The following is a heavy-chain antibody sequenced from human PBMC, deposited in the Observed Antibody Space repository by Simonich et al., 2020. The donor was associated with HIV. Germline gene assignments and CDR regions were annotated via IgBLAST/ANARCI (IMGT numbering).Heavy chain of an antibody. D-gene: IGHD3-3*01. CDR2: MYYSGGT. Sequence: QLQLQESGPGLVKPSETLSLTCTVSGGPISFTRSYYWGWIRQSPGKGLGWIGSMYYSGGTNNNPALKSRVTISVDTSKNQFSLKLRSVTAADTAVYYCARLMNYESWSGYYLPPERHSEYWGQGILVTVSS. V-gene: IGHV4-39*01. CDR1: GGPISFTRSYY. J-gene: IGHJ4*02. CDR3: ARLMNYESWSGYYLPPERHSEY.